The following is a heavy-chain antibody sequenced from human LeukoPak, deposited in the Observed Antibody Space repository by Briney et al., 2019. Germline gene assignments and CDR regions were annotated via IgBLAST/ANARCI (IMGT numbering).Heavy chain of an antibody. CDR3: ASAIGRTARGRYYYYYMDV. D-gene: IGHD6-6*01. CDR1: GDSISSYY. Sequence: PSETLSLTCTVSGDSISSYYWSWIRQPPGKGLEWIGYIYYSGSTNYNPSLKSRVTISVDTSKNQFSLKLSSVTAADTAVYYCASAIGRTARGRYYYYYMDVWGKGTTVTVSS. CDR2: IYYSGST. V-gene: IGHV4-59*01. J-gene: IGHJ6*03.